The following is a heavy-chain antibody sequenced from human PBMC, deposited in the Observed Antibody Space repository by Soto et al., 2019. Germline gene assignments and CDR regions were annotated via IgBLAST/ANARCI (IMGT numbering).Heavy chain of an antibody. CDR2: ISYDGSNK. CDR1: GFTFSSYA. J-gene: IGHJ1*01. Sequence: QVQLVESGGGVFQPGRSLRLSCAASGFTFSSYAMHWVRQAPGKGLEGGAVISYDGSNKYYADSVKGRFTISRDNSKNTLYLQMNSLRAEDTAVYYCARDRRESIAVAGHAEYFQHWGQGTLVTVSS. V-gene: IGHV3-30-3*01. CDR3: ARDRRESIAVAGHAEYFQH. D-gene: IGHD6-19*01.